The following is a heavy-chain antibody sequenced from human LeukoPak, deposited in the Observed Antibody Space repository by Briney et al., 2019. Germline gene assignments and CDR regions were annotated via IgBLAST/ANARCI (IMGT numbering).Heavy chain of an antibody. Sequence: GGSLRPSCAASGFTFSSYAMSWVRQAPGKGLEWVSAISGSGGSTYYADSVKGRFTISRDNSKNTLYLQMNSLRAEDTAVYYCAKITMIVVAPGALDIWGQGTMVTVSS. J-gene: IGHJ3*02. D-gene: IGHD3-22*01. CDR3: AKITMIVVAPGALDI. V-gene: IGHV3-23*01. CDR2: ISGSGGST. CDR1: GFTFSSYA.